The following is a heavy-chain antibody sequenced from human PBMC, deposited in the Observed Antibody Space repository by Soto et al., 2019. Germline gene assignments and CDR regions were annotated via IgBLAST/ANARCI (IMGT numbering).Heavy chain of an antibody. CDR3: AKGAVQDLWSGYYTLFDY. J-gene: IGHJ4*02. CDR1: GFTFSTYG. V-gene: IGHV3-30*18. CDR2: ISYDAKHK. Sequence: LRLSCAASGFTFSTYGMHWVRQAPGKGLEWVAVISYDAKHKYYADSLKGQFTISRDNSKNTLYLQMNSLRAEDTAVYYCAKGAVQDLWSGYYTLFDYWGQGTLVTVYS. D-gene: IGHD3-3*01.